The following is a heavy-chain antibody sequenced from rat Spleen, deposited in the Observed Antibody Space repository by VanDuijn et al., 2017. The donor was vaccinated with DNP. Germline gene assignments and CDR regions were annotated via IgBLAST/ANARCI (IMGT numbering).Heavy chain of an antibody. CDR1: GFSFSDYN. D-gene: IGHD1-11*01. CDR3: TTEGRY. V-gene: IGHV5-7*01. Sequence: EVQLVESGGDLVQPGRSLKLSCAASGFSFSDYNMAWVRQAPKKGLEWIATISYDGSGTYYRDSVKGRFTISRDNAKSTLYLQMNSLRSEDMATYYCTTEGRYWGQGVMVTVSS. CDR2: ISYDGSGT. J-gene: IGHJ2*01.